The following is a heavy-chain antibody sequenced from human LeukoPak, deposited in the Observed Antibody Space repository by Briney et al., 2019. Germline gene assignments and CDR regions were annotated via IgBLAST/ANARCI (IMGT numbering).Heavy chain of an antibody. Sequence: GGSLRLSCAASGFTFSSYATHWVRQAPGKGLEWVAVISYDGSNKYYADSVKGRFTISRDNSKNTLYLQMNSLRAEDTAVYYCAREELELRTNDYWGQGTLVTVSS. CDR2: ISYDGSNK. D-gene: IGHD1-7*01. V-gene: IGHV3-30-3*01. J-gene: IGHJ4*02. CDR1: GFTFSSYA. CDR3: AREELELRTNDY.